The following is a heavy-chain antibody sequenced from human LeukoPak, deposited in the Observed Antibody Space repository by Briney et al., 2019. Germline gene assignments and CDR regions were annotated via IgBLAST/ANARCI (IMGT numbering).Heavy chain of an antibody. CDR1: GGSISSYY. Sequence: SETLSLTYTVSGGSISSYYWSWIRQPPGKGLEWIGYIYYSGSTNYNPSLKSRVTISVDTSKNQFSLKLSPVTAADTAVYYCARESSSSWTRGYYGMDVWGQGTTVTVSS. J-gene: IGHJ6*02. CDR2: IYYSGST. D-gene: IGHD6-13*01. CDR3: ARESSSSWTRGYYGMDV. V-gene: IGHV4-59*12.